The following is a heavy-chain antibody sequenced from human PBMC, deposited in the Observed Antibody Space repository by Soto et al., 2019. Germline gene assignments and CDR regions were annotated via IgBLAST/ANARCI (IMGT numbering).Heavy chain of an antibody. CDR2: IMPVFATP. D-gene: IGHD3-3*02. CDR3: ARDKDRQQLGGNYYYILDV. Sequence: QVQLMQSGAEVKKPGSSVKVSCKASGGIFSTSAISWVRQAPGEGLEWVGGIMPVFATPDYAQKFQGRVNISADESTTTAYLELTSLTTDDTAVYYCARDKDRQQLGGNYYYILDVWGQGTAITVSS. CDR1: GGIFSTSA. J-gene: IGHJ6*02. V-gene: IGHV1-69*12.